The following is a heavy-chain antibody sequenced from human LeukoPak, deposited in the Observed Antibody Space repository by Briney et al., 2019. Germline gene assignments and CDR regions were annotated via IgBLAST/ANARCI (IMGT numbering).Heavy chain of an antibody. J-gene: IGHJ5*02. CDR2: IYTSGST. CDR1: GGSISSGSYY. V-gene: IGHV4-61*02. D-gene: IGHD5-12*01. Sequence: SQTLSLTCTVSGGSISSGSYYWSWIRQPAGKGLEWIGRIYTSGSTNYNPSLKSRVTISVDTSKNQFSLKLSSVTAADTAVYYCASVVGGYDVLNWFDPWGQGTLVTVSS. CDR3: ASVVGGYDVLNWFDP.